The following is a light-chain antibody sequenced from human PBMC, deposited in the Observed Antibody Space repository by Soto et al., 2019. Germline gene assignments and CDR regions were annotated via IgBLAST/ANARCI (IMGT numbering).Light chain of an antibody. J-gene: IGLJ1*01. Sequence: QSALTQPPSVSGSPGQSVTISCTGTTSDIGGYKYVSWYQQLPGKAPKIMIFDVTKRPSGVPDRFSGSNSGNTASLTISGLHAEDEAIYYCCSYARTTHVFGTGTKLTVL. CDR2: DVT. CDR1: TSDIGGYKY. V-gene: IGLV2-11*01. CDR3: CSYARTTHV.